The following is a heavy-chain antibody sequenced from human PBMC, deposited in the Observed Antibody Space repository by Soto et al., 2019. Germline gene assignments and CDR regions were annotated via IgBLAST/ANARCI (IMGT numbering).Heavy chain of an antibody. V-gene: IGHV4-59*01. CDR3: ARDRYGMDV. CDR1: GGSISSYY. J-gene: IGHJ6*02. Sequence: LSLTCTVSGGSISSYYWSWIRQPPGKGLEWIGYIYYSGSTNYNPSLKSRVTISVDTSKNQFSLKLSSVTAADTAVYYCARDRYGMDVWGQGTTVTVSS. CDR2: IYYSGST.